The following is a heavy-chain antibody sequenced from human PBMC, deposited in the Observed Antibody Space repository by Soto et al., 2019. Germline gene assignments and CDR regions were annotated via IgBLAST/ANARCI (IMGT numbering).Heavy chain of an antibody. V-gene: IGHV4-59*01. CDR3: ARDRYGMDV. CDR1: GGSISSYY. J-gene: IGHJ6*02. Sequence: LSLTCTVSGGSISSYYWSWIRQPPGKGLEWIGYIYYSGSTNYNPSLKSRVTISVDTSKNQFSLKLSSVTAADTAVYYCARDRYGMDVWGQGTTVTVSS. CDR2: IYYSGST.